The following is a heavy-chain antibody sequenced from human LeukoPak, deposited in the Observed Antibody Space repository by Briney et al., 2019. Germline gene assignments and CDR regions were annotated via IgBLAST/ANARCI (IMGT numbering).Heavy chain of an antibody. V-gene: IGHV4-34*01. D-gene: IGHD3-22*01. J-gene: IGHJ3*02. CDR3: ARLYRSSGYGDAFDI. CDR2: INHSGST. CDR1: GGSFSGYY. Sequence: SETLSLTCAVYGGSFSGYYWSWIRQPPEKGLEWIGEINHSGSTNYNPSLKSRVTISVDTSKNQFSLKLSSVTAADTAVYYCARLYRSSGYGDAFDIWGQGTMVTVSS.